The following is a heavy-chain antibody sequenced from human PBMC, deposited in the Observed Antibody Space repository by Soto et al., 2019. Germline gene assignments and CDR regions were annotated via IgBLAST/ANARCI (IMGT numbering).Heavy chain of an antibody. CDR3: ARAGGSRAFDWPYFDS. CDR2: VGTSGSTN. V-gene: IGHV3-48*03. D-gene: IGHD3-9*01. CDR1: VFSFNLHE. J-gene: IGHJ4*02. Sequence: GGSLRLSCAASVFSFNLHEMNWVRQSPGKGLEWISYVGTSGSTNYYADSVQGRFTISRDNTKNSVYLELNSLRGDETRLYYCARAGGSRAFDWPYFDSWGQGTPVTVSS.